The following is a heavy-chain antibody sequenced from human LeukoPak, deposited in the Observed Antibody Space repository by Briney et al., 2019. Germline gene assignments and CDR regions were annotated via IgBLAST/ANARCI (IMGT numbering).Heavy chain of an antibody. CDR1: SASITSSDYY. D-gene: IGHD4-17*01. CDR3: ARGSRTTVTTIWFDP. Sequence: SETLSLTCTVSSASITSSDYYWGWIRQPPGKGLEWIGSIYYTGSTYYNPSLTSRVTMSVDTSKNQFSLKLSSVTAADTAVYYCARGSRTTVTTIWFDPWGQGTLVTVSS. J-gene: IGHJ5*02. CDR2: IYYTGST. V-gene: IGHV4-39*01.